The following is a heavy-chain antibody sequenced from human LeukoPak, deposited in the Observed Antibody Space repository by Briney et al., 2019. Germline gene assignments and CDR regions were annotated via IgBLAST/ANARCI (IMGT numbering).Heavy chain of an antibody. CDR1: GGSISSSNW. CDR2: MYHTGST. V-gene: IGHV4-4*02. Sequence: SETLSLTCAVSGGSISSSNWWSWVRQPPGKGLEWIGEMYHTGSTNYNPSLKSRVTISADKSKNQFSLKLSSVTAADTAVYYCARARNYDFWSQNYYYYYMDVWGKGTTVTVSS. CDR3: ARARNYDFWSQNYYYYYMDV. J-gene: IGHJ6*03. D-gene: IGHD3-3*01.